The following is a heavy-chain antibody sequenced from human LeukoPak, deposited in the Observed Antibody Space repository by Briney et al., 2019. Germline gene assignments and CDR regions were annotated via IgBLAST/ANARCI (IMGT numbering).Heavy chain of an antibody. CDR3: ARVVAAAIDY. CDR1: GFTFSSYS. Sequence: GGSLRLSCAASGFTFSSYSMNWVRQAPGKGLEWVSSISSTSSYIYHADSVKGRFTISRDNAKNSLYLQMNSLRAEDTAVYYCARVVAAAIDYWGQGTLVTASS. J-gene: IGHJ4*02. CDR2: ISSTSSYI. V-gene: IGHV3-21*01. D-gene: IGHD2-2*01.